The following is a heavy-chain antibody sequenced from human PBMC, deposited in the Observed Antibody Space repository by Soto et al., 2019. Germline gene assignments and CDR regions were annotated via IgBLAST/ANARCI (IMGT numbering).Heavy chain of an antibody. J-gene: IGHJ4*02. CDR3: ARDRVAIFGVAPYYFDY. V-gene: IGHV3-23*01. D-gene: IGHD3-3*01. Sequence: GGSLRLTCAASGFTFSSYAMSWVRQAPGKGLEWVSAISGSGGSTYYADSVKGRFTISRDNSKNTLYLQMNSLGAEDTAVYYCARDRVAIFGVAPYYFDYWGQGTLVTVSS. CDR2: ISGSGGST. CDR1: GFTFSSYA.